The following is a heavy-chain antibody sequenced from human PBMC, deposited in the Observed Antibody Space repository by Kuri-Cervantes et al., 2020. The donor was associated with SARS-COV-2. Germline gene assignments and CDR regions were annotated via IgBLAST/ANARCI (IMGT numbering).Heavy chain of an antibody. CDR1: GFTFGSYG. J-gene: IGHJ4*02. V-gene: IGHV3-30*02. CDR3: AKDRVGVQDF. CDR2: IWYDGSNK. D-gene: IGHD2-21*01. Sequence: GESLKISCAASGFTFGSYGMHWVRQAPGKGLEWVAVIWYDGSNKYYADSVKGRFTISRDNSQNTLYLHMKSLRSEDTAMYYCAKDRVGVQDFWGQGTLVTVSS.